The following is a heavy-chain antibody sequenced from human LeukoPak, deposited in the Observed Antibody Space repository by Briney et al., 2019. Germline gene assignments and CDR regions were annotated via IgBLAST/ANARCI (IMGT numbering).Heavy chain of an antibody. D-gene: IGHD5-12*01. Sequence: PSETLSLTCTVSGGSISNYYWSWIRQPAGKGLEWIGRIYTSGSINYNPSLKSRVTMSVDTSKNQFSLTLSSVTAADTAVYYCARTPLRTQYFDYWGQGTLVIVSS. CDR3: ARTPLRTQYFDY. CDR2: IYTSGSI. CDR1: GGSISNYY. V-gene: IGHV4-4*07. J-gene: IGHJ4*02.